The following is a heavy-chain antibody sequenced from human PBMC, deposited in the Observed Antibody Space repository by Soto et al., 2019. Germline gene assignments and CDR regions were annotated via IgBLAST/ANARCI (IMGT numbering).Heavy chain of an antibody. V-gene: IGHV3-33*01. D-gene: IGHD3-10*01. CDR3: ARDTQEEGSGGYYIPLYYFDF. Sequence: QVQLVESGGGGVQPGTSLRLSCEVSGFTFRNYGMHWVRQAPGKGLEWVAVIWPDGSSQYYTAAVKGRFTISRANYKNALFLQMTSLRADDTGVYYCARDTQEEGSGGYYIPLYYFDFWGQGTLVTVSS. CDR1: GFTFRNYG. CDR2: IWPDGSSQ. J-gene: IGHJ4*02.